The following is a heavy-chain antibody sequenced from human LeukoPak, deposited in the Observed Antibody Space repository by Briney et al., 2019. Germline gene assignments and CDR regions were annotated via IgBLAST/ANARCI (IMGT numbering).Heavy chain of an antibody. Sequence: GGSLRLSCAASGFTFNNYNMNWVRQAPGRALEWVSSITSSGTYIFYADSVKGRFTISRDNSKNTLYLQMNSLRAEDTAVYYCAKDSLNYYDSSGYNLHDAFDIWGQGTMVTVSS. CDR1: GFTFNNYN. CDR2: ITSSGTYI. D-gene: IGHD3-22*01. J-gene: IGHJ3*02. CDR3: AKDSLNYYDSSGYNLHDAFDI. V-gene: IGHV3-21*01.